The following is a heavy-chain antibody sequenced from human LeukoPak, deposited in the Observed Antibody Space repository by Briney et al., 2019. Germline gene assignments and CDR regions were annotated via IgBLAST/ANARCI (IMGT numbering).Heavy chain of an antibody. CDR1: GGFINDYY. J-gene: IGHJ3*02. V-gene: IGHV4-59*12. Sequence: SETLSLTCTVSGGFINDYYWNWIRQPPGQGLEWIGNVYYSGSIDYSPSLKSRVTISVDTSKNQFSLKLSSVTAADTAVYYCARDRGILTGYRGAADAFDIWGQGTMVTVSS. CDR3: ARDRGILTGYRGAADAFDI. D-gene: IGHD3-9*01. CDR2: VYYSGSI.